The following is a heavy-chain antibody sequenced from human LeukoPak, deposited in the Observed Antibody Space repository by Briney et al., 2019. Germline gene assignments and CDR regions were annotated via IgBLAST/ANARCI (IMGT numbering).Heavy chain of an antibody. CDR2: ISSSASTR. D-gene: IGHD3-16*01. J-gene: IGHJ4*02. V-gene: IGHV3-48*03. CDR1: GFTFSSYE. CDR3: ARSSGGVPSADY. Sequence: GGSLRLSCAASGFTFSSYEMNWVRQAPGKGLEWVSHISSSASTRYYADSVKGRFTISRDNAKNSLYLQMNRVRAEGTGVYYCARSSGGVPSADYWGQGTLVTVSS.